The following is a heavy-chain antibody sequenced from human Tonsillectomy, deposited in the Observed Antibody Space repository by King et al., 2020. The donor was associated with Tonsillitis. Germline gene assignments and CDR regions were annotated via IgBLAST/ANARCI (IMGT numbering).Heavy chain of an antibody. CDR3: ARDYYYGSKEVGFDY. V-gene: IGHV3-21*01. CDR2: ISSSSSYI. CDR1: GFTFSSYS. D-gene: IGHD3-10*01. J-gene: IGHJ4*02. Sequence: VQLVESGGGLVKPGGSLRLSCAASGFTFSSYSMNWVRQAPGKGLEWVSSISSSSSYIYYADSVKGRFTISRDNAKNSLYLQMNSLRAEDTAVYYCARDYYYGSKEVGFDYWGQGTLVTVAS.